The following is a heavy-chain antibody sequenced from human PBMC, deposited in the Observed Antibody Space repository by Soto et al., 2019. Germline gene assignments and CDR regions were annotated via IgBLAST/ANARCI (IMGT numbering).Heavy chain of an antibody. CDR2: TYYRSKWYN. CDR1: GDSVSSNSAA. J-gene: IGHJ3*02. V-gene: IGHV6-1*01. CDR3: AREAHFIVVVPAALDAFDI. D-gene: IGHD2-2*01. Sequence: SQTLSLTCAISGDSVSSNSAAWNWIRQSPSRGLEWLGRTYYRSKWYNDYAVSLKSRITINPDTSKNQFSLQLNSVTPEDTAVYYCAREAHFIVVVPAALDAFDIWGQGTMVTVSS.